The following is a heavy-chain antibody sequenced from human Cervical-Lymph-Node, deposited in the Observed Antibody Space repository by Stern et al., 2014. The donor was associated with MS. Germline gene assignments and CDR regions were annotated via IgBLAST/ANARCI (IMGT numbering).Heavy chain of an antibody. CDR3: ARGRGIALRPDY. V-gene: IGHV5-51*03. J-gene: IGHJ4*02. CDR1: GYSLTNTW. CDR2: IDLVDTET. D-gene: IGHD6-13*01. Sequence: VQLVQSGAELKKPGESLRISCKGSGYSLTNTWIGWVRQMPGKGLEWMGIIDLVDTETEDSPSFQGQFTISADKSINTAYLQWSSLKASDTAMYYCARGRGIALRPDYWGQGTLVTVSS.